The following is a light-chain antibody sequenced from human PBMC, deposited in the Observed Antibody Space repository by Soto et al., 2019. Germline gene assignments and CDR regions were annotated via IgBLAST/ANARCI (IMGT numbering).Light chain of an antibody. CDR2: DAS. Sequence: EIVLTQSPATLSLSPGERATLSCRASQSISSYLAWYQQKPGQAPRLLIYDASNRASGIPAMFSGSGSGTYFTLTISILKPEDFAVYYCQQRSNWLTFGGGTKVEIK. CDR3: QQRSNWLT. V-gene: IGKV3-11*01. J-gene: IGKJ4*01. CDR1: QSISSY.